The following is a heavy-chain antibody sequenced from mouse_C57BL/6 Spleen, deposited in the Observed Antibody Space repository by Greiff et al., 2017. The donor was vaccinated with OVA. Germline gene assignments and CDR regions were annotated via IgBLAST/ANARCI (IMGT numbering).Heavy chain of an antibody. CDR1: GFNIKNTY. V-gene: IGHV14-3*01. Sequence: VQLQQSVAELVRPGASVKLSCTASGFNIKNTYMHWVKQRPEQGLEWIGRIDPANGNTKYAPKFKGKATITADTSSNTAYLQLSSLTSEDTAIYYCASDYYGSSSSWFAYWGQGTLVTVSA. CDR2: IDPANGNT. J-gene: IGHJ3*01. CDR3: ASDYYGSSSSWFAY. D-gene: IGHD1-1*01.